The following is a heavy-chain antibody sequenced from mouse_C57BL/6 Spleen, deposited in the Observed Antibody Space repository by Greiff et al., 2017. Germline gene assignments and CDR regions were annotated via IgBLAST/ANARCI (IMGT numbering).Heavy chain of an antibody. V-gene: IGHV1-81*01. CDR3: ARDYGSSSRGLNYFDY. CDR1: GYTFTSYG. Sequence: VKLQQSGAELARPGASVKLSCKASGYTFTSYGISWVKQRTGQGLEWIGEIYPRSGNTYYNEKFKGKATLTAYKSSSTAYMELRSLTSEDSAVYFCARDYGSSSRGLNYFDYWGQGTTLTVSS. D-gene: IGHD1-1*01. CDR2: IYPRSGNT. J-gene: IGHJ2*01.